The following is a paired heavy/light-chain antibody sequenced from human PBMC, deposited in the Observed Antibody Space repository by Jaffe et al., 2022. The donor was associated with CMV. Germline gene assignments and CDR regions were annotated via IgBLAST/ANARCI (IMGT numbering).Light chain of an antibody. Sequence: DIQLTQSPPSLPASVGDRVTITCRASQTIDNKLNWYQQRPGKAPNLLIYAASSLQSGVPSRFSGSGSGTDFTLTIDGLQPEDFASYYCHQTYSTPYTFGQGTEVENK. CDR2: AAS. V-gene: IGKV1-39*01. CDR1: QTIDNK. J-gene: IGKJ2*01. CDR3: HQTYSTPYT.
Heavy chain of an antibody. Sequence: QVLLHESGPGLVKPSETLSLTCSVSGASINRNIYFWAWIRQPPGKGLEWIGNIHYGGTTFYNRSLRSRLTISVDTSKNQVSLRLTSVTAADRAVYYCARGVLGDLSFPMDSWGQGTQVTVSS. V-gene: IGHV4-39*01. CDR3: ARGVLGDLSFPMDS. J-gene: IGHJ4*02. CDR2: IHYGGTT. D-gene: IGHD3-16*02. CDR1: GASINRNIYF.